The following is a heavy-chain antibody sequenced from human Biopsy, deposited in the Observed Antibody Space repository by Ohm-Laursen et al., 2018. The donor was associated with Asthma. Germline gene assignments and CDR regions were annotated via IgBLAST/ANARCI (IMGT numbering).Heavy chain of an antibody. J-gene: IGHJ2*01. D-gene: IGHD3-16*01. V-gene: IGHV1-2*06. CDR2: TDPNSGGT. CDR1: GDSFSNYA. CDR3: ARIKIRIGAGTDRYFDL. Sequence: SSVKVSCKASGDSFSNYAISWVRQAPGQGLEWMGRTDPNSGGTNYAQKFLGRVTMTRDTSVNTAFMVLSRLRSDDTAVYYCARIKIRIGAGTDRYFDLWGRGTLVTVSS.